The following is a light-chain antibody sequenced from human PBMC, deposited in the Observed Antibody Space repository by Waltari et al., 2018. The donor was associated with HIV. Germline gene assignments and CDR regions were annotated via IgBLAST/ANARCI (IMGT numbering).Light chain of an antibody. V-gene: IGKV2-28*01. Sequence: DIVMTQSPLSLPVTPGEPASISCRSSQSLLQSNGYNYLDWYLQRPGQSPQLLIYLGSNRASGVPDRFSGSGSGTDFTLKISRVEAEDVGVYYCMQGLRSPRTFAQGTKVEIK. CDR3: MQGLRSPRT. CDR1: QSLLQSNGYNY. J-gene: IGKJ1*01. CDR2: LGS.